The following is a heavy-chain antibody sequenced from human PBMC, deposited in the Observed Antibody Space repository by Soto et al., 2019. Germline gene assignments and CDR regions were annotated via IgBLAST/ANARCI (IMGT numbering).Heavy chain of an antibody. V-gene: IGHV1-58*01. Sequence: ASVKVSCKASGFTFNSSAVQWVRQARGQRLEWIGWIVVGSGNTNYAQKFQERVTITRDMSTSTAYMELSSLRSEDTAVYYCAADSVGDSSGYYWDYWGQGTLVPVSS. D-gene: IGHD3-22*01. J-gene: IGHJ4*02. CDR1: GFTFNSSA. CDR3: AADSVGDSSGYYWDY. CDR2: IVVGSGNT.